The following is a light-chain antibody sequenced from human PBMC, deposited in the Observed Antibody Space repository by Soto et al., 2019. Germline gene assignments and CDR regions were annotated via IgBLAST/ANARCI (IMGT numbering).Light chain of an antibody. V-gene: IGKV3-11*01. J-gene: IGKJ3*01. CDR2: DAS. CDR1: QSVDWY. Sequence: EIVLTQSPATLSLSPGDRATVSCRASQSVDWYVAWYQHKPGKAPRLRIYDASTRATGIPDRFSGSGSGTDFTITISSLEPEDFAVYYCQQRSNWPPITFGPGNKVDMK. CDR3: QQRSNWPPIT.